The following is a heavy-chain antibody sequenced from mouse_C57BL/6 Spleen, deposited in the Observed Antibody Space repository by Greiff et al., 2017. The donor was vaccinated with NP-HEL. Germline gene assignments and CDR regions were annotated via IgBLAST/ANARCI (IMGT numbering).Heavy chain of an antibody. CDR1: GFTFSSYA. Sequence: EVKLVESGGGLVKPGGSLKLSCAASGFTFSSYAMSWVRQTPEKRLEWVATISDGGSYTYYPDNVKGRFTISRDNAKNNLYLQMSHLKSEDTAMYYCARVGYGVSHWYFDVWGTGTTVTVSS. D-gene: IGHD2-2*01. J-gene: IGHJ1*03. CDR3: ARVGYGVSHWYFDV. CDR2: ISDGGSYT. V-gene: IGHV5-4*03.